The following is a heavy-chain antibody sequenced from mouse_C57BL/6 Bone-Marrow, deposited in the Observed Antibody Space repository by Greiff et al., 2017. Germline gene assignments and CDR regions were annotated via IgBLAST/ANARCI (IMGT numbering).Heavy chain of an antibody. V-gene: IGHV1-52*01. Sequence: QVQLQQPGAELVRPGSSVKLSCKASGYTFTSYWMHWVKQRPIQGLEWIGNIDPSDSETHYNQKFKDKATLTVDKSSSTAYMQLSSLTSEDSAVYDCALITTVVGGFDYGGQGTTLTVSS. CDR1: GYTFTSYW. CDR3: ALITTVVGGFDY. D-gene: IGHD1-1*01. CDR2: IDPSDSET. J-gene: IGHJ2*01.